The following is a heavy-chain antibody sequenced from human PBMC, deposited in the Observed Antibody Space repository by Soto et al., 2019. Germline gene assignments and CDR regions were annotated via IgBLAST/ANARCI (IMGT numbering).Heavy chain of an antibody. CDR3: ARYYYDSSGYYYDSSSPYNWFDP. CDR1: GGSISSGGYS. V-gene: IGHV4-30-2*01. Sequence: SLTCAVSGGSISSGGYSWSWIRQPPGKGLEWIGYIYHSGSTYYNPSLKSRVTISVDRSKNQFSLKLSSVTAADTAVYYCARYYYDSSGYYYDSSSPYNWFDPWGQGTLVTVS. CDR2: IYHSGST. D-gene: IGHD3-22*01. J-gene: IGHJ5*02.